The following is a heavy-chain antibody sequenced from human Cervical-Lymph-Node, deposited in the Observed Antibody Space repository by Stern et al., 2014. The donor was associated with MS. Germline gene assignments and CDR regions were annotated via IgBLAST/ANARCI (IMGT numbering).Heavy chain of an antibody. Sequence: VQLVQSGAEVKKPGESLKISCEASGYLFDDYWIGWVRQMSGRGLELVAIIFPRDSNTRYSPSVQGQVTISADKSISTAYLQRSGLKASDPALYYWARSPATPSGYDRFDYWGQGALVTVSS. CDR3: ARSPATPSGYDRFDY. V-gene: IGHV5-51*03. J-gene: IGHJ4*02. CDR1: GYLFDDYW. D-gene: IGHD5-12*01. CDR2: IFPRDSNT.